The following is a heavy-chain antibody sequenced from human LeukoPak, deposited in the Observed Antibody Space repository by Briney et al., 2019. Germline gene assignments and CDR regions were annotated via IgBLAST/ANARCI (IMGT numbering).Heavy chain of an antibody. V-gene: IGHV4-38-2*01. J-gene: IGHJ5*02. D-gene: IGHD3-22*01. CDR2: IYHSGST. CDR1: GYSISSGYY. Sequence: SETLSLTCAVSGYSISSGYYWGWIRQPPGKGLEWIGSIYHSGSTYYNPSLKSRVIISVDTSKNQFSLKLSSVTAADTAVYYCARHFPMIVVVITGGWFDPWGQGTLVTVSS. CDR3: ARHFPMIVVVITGGWFDP.